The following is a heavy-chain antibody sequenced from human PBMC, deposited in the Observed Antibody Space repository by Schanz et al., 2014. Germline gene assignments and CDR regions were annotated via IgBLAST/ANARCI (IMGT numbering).Heavy chain of an antibody. D-gene: IGHD6-13*01. CDR2: IGSSSSRI. J-gene: IGHJ4*02. CDR1: GFTFSSNS. CDR3: ARGLIAAAGGAFDY. Sequence: EVQLLESGGGLIQPGGSLRLSCAASGFTFSSNSMNWVRQAPGKGLEWISYIGSSSSRIDHADSVKGRFTISRDNAENALYLQMNSLRAEDTAVYYCARGLIAAAGGAFDYWGQGTLVTVSS. V-gene: IGHV3-48*01.